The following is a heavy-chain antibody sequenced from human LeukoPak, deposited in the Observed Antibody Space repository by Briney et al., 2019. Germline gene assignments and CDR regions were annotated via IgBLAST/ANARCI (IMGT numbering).Heavy chain of an antibody. CDR2: ISSSSSTI. Sequence: GGSLRLSCAASGFTFSSYSMNWVRQAPGKGLEWVSYISSSSSTIYYADSVKGRFTISRDNAKNSLYLQMNSLRAEDTAVYYCARCFTSDIVVVPAASPFDYWGQGTLVTVSS. V-gene: IGHV3-48*04. J-gene: IGHJ4*02. CDR1: GFTFSSYS. CDR3: ARCFTSDIVVVPAASPFDY. D-gene: IGHD2-2*01.